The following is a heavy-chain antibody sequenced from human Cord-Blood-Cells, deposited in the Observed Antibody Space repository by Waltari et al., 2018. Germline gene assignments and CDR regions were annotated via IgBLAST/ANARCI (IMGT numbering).Heavy chain of an antibody. CDR1: GGTLRSSA. V-gene: IGHV1-69*01. J-gene: IGHJ2*01. CDR3: ARDRLLGISSYWYFDL. D-gene: IGHD7-27*01. Sequence: QVQLVQYGAEEKHTAASATVSYMASGGTLRSSAISWVRQAPGQGLEWMGGIIPIFGTENNAQKCQGRVTITADESTSTAYMELSSLRSEDTAVYYCARDRLLGISSYWYFDLWGRGTLVTVSS. CDR2: IIPIFGTE.